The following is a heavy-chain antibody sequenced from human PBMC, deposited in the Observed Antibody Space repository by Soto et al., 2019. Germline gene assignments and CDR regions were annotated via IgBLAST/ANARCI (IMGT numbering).Heavy chain of an antibody. CDR2: ISAYNGNT. D-gene: IGHD3-22*01. CDR3: ARDTYYYDSSGYDALDI. Sequence: ASVKVSCKASGYTFTSYGISWVRQAPGQGLEWMGWISAYNGNTNYAQKLQGRVTMTTDTSTSTAYMELRSLRSDDTAVYYCARDTYYYDSSGYDALDIWGQGTMVTVSS. V-gene: IGHV1-18*01. CDR1: GYTFTSYG. J-gene: IGHJ3*02.